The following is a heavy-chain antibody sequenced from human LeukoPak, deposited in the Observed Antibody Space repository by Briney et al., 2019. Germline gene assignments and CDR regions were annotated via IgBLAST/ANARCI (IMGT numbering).Heavy chain of an antibody. CDR2: IHPSGML. J-gene: IGHJ4*02. V-gene: IGHV4-31*03. D-gene: IGHD2-2*01. CDR1: GASFNSDDQY. Sequence: MSSETLSLTCTVSGASFNSDDQYWNWIRQSPGKGLEWIGSIHPSGMLYNNPSLESRVTMSRDTSKNQFSLNLNSVTAADTAVYFCSRGLGSRKLGYWGQGILVTVSS. CDR3: SRGLGSRKLGY.